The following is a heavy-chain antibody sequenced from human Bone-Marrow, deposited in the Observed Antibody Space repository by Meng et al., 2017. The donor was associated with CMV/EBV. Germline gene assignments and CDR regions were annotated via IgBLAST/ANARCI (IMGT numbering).Heavy chain of an antibody. CDR1: GGSISSSHHY. J-gene: IGHJ4*02. CDR2: AYYSGNT. CDR3: VSPMVRGGYIDH. Sequence: SETLSLTCTVSGGSISSSHHYWGWIRQPPGKGLQWIGIAYYSGNTYYNPSLKSRVTIPVDTSKNQFSLKLRSMTAADTAVYYCVSPMVRGGYIDHWGQGTLVTVSS. V-gene: IGHV4-39*07. D-gene: IGHD3-10*01.